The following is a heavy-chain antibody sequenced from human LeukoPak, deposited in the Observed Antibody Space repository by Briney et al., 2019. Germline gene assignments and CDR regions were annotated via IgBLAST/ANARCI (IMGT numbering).Heavy chain of an antibody. CDR2: IYYAGRT. Sequence: PSETLSLTCAVSGGSFSSGDYHWGWIRQPPGKGLEWIASIYYAGRTTYNPSLKGRVTISQDTSNNQFSLKLSSVTAADTAVYYCARLRDIDYTHGYFDYWGQGTLVTVSS. V-gene: IGHV4-39*01. D-gene: IGHD3-16*01. CDR1: GGSFSSGDYH. CDR3: ARLRDIDYTHGYFDY. J-gene: IGHJ4*02.